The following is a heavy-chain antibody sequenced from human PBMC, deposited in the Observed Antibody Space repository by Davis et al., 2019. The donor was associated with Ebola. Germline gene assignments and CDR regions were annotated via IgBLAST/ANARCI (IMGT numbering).Heavy chain of an antibody. CDR1: GGTFSSYA. CDR2: IIPIFGTA. J-gene: IGHJ6*02. Sequence: SVKVSCKASGGTFSSYAISWVRQAPGQGLEWMGGIIPIFGTANYAQKFQGRVTITADESTSTAYMELSSLRSEDTAVYYCARNEGYCSGGSCYSGAYYYGMDVWGQGTTVTVSS. V-gene: IGHV1-69*13. CDR3: ARNEGYCSGGSCYSGAYYYGMDV. D-gene: IGHD2-15*01.